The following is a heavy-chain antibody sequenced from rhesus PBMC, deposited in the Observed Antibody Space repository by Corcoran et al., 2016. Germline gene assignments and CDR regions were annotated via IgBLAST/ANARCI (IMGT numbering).Heavy chain of an antibody. CDR2: IYGSGVST. J-gene: IGHJ4*01. Sequence: QVQLQESGPGLVKPSETLSLTCAVSGGSISDSYYWSWIRQPPGKGLEWIGYIYGSGVSTSYHPSLKCRVTISTDTSKNQFSRKLSSVTAADTAVYYCARYWSDPTFDYWGQGVLVTVSS. CDR3: ARYWSDPTFDY. V-gene: IGHV4-106*01. CDR1: GGSISDSYY. D-gene: IGHD3-22*01.